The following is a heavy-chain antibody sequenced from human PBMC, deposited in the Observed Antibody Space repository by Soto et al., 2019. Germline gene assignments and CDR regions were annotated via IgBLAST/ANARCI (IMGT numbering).Heavy chain of an antibody. Sequence: EVQLVESGGHLVQPGGSLRLSCAASGLTFSSYSMNWVRQAPGKGLEWVSYISSRSNTIYYADSVRGRFTISRDNANSSLFLQMNSLRAEDTAVYYCARSGAPFDYWGQGTLVTVSS. CDR1: GLTFSSYS. D-gene: IGHD5-12*01. CDR2: ISSRSNTI. CDR3: ARSGAPFDY. V-gene: IGHV3-48*01. J-gene: IGHJ4*02.